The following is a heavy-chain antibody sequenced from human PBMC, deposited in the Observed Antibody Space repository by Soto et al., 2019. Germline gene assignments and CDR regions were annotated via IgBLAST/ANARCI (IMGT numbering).Heavy chain of an antibody. V-gene: IGHV1-69*13. CDR3: AREVAVAATRLYYFDY. J-gene: IGHJ4*02. D-gene: IGHD6-19*01. CDR1: GGTFSSYA. CDR2: IIPIFGTA. Sequence: ASVKVSCKASGGTFSSYAISWVRQAPGQGLEWMGGIIPIFGTANYAQKFQGRVTITADESTSTAYMELSSLRSEDTAVYYCAREVAVAATRLYYFDYWGQGTLVTVSS.